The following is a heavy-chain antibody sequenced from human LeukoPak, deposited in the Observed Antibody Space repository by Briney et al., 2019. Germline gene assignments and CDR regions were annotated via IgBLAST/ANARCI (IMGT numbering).Heavy chain of an antibody. D-gene: IGHD2-2*01. CDR1: GFTFSSYA. J-gene: IGHJ4*02. Sequence: GGSLRLSCAASGFTFSSYARSWVRQAPGKGLEWVSAISGSGSSTYYADSVKGRFTIPSDNSKHTLYLQMNSLRAEYTAVYYFAKDLRVVVPAPFDYWGQGTLVTVSS. V-gene: IGHV3-23*01. CDR3: AKDLRVVVPAPFDY. CDR2: ISGSGSST.